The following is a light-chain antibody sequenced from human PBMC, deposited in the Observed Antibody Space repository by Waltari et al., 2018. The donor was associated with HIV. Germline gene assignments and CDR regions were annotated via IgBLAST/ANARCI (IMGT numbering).Light chain of an antibody. V-gene: IGLV1-44*01. Sequence: QSVLTQPPSASGTPGQRVTISCSGSSSNIGSNTVNWYHQLPGTAPKRLIYNNNQRPSAVPDRCSGSKSGTSASLAISGLQSEDEADYYCAAWDDSLNGLVFGGGTKLTVL. CDR1: SSNIGSNT. J-gene: IGLJ3*02. CDR2: NNN. CDR3: AAWDDSLNGLV.